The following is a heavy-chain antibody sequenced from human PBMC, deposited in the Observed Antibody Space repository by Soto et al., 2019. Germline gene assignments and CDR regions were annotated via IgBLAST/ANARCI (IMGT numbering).Heavy chain of an antibody. CDR1: GFTFSSYA. Sequence: QVQLVESGGGVVQPGRSLRLSCAASGFTFSSYAMHWVRQAPGKGLEWVAVISYDGSNKYYADSVKGRFTISRDNSKNTLYLQMNSLRAEDTAVYYCARDRLRYNWNDFPYYYYGMDVCVQGTTVTVSS. J-gene: IGHJ6*02. V-gene: IGHV3-30-3*01. CDR3: ARDRLRYNWNDFPYYYYGMDV. CDR2: ISYDGSNK. D-gene: IGHD1-1*01.